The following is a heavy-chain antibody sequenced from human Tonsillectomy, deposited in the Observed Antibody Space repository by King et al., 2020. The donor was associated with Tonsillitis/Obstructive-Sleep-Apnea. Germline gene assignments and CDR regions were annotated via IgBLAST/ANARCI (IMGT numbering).Heavy chain of an antibody. CDR2: INSDGSST. J-gene: IGHJ6*02. D-gene: IGHD1-1*01. Sequence: VQLVESGGGLVQPGGSLRLSCAASGFTFSSYWMHWVRQAPGKGLVWVSRINSDGSSTSYADSVKGRFTISRDKAKNTLYLQMNSLRAEDTAVYYCARESGYPYYYYGMDVWGQGTTVTVSS. V-gene: IGHV3-74*01. CDR3: ARESGYPYYYYGMDV. CDR1: GFTFSSYW.